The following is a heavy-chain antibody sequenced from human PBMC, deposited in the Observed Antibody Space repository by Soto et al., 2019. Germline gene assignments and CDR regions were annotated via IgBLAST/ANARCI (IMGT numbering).Heavy chain of an antibody. D-gene: IGHD3-10*01. V-gene: IGHV3-30-3*01. CDR1: GFTFSSYG. Sequence: PGGSLRLSCAASGFTFSSYGMHWVRQTPGKGLEWVAVISNAGSEKYYADSVKGRFTISRDNSKSTLFLQMNSLTVEDTAVYYCARHGSGSYNRDPLDYWGQGTLVTVSS. CDR2: ISNAGSEK. CDR3: ARHGSGSYNRDPLDY. J-gene: IGHJ4*02.